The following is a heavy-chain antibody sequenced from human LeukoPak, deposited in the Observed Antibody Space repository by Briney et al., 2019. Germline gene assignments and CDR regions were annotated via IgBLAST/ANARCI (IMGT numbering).Heavy chain of an antibody. CDR1: GDSVSSNSAG. V-gene: IGHV6-1*01. Sequence: SQTLSLICAISGDSVSSNSAGWNWIRQSPSRGLEWLGRSYYRSKWYNDYAVSVKSRITINPDTSKNQFSLQLNSVTPEDTAVYYRVRGYSSSWSFYGMDVWGQGTTVTVSS. CDR2: SYYRSKWYN. D-gene: IGHD6-13*01. CDR3: VRGYSSSWSFYGMDV. J-gene: IGHJ6*02.